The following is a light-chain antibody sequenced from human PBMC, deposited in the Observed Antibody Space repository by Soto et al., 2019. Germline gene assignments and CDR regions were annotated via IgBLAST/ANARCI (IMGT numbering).Light chain of an antibody. CDR3: QQYNNWPPTWT. J-gene: IGKJ1*01. CDR1: QSVSSN. V-gene: IGKV3-15*01. CDR2: GVS. Sequence: EILMTQSPATLSVSPGERATLSCRASQSVSSNLAWYQQKPGQAPRLLIYGVSTRATGIPARFSGSGSGTEFTLTISSLQSADFAVYYCQQYNNWPPTWTFGQGTKVEI.